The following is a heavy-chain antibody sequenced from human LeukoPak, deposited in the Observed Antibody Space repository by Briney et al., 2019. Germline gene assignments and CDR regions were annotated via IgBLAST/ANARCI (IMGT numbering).Heavy chain of an antibody. D-gene: IGHD6-19*01. CDR2: ISSSGSTI. CDR1: GFTFSDYY. J-gene: IGHJ4*02. V-gene: IGHV3-11*01. CDR3: ARGIAVAGTRWYYFDY. Sequence: GGSLRLSCAASGFTFSDYYMSWIRQAPGKGLEWVSYISSSGSTIYYADSVKGRFTISRDNAKNSLYLQMNSLRAEDTAVYYCARGIAVAGTRWYYFDYWGQGTLVTVSS.